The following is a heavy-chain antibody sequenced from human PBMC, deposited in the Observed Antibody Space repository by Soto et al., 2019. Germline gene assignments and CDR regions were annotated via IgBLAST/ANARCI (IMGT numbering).Heavy chain of an antibody. J-gene: IGHJ4*02. D-gene: IGHD5-12*01. CDR2: ITEDGINK. V-gene: IGHV3-30*03. CDR1: GFSFSRYW. Sequence: PGGSLRLSCAASGFSFSRYWMSWVRQAPEKGLEWVANITEDGINKYYVDSVKGRFTISRDNSKNTLSLQMNSLRGEDTAVYYCAREEYGSEYWGQGTQVTVSS. CDR3: AREEYGSEY.